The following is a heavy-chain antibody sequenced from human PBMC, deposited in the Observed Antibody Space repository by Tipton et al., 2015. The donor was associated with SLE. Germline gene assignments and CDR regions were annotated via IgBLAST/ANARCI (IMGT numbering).Heavy chain of an antibody. J-gene: IGHJ3*02. CDR1: GFTFSSYG. CDR2: IWYDGTNK. V-gene: IGHV3-33*01. D-gene: IGHD2-21*01. Sequence: SLRLSCAASGFTFSSYGMHWVRQAPGKGLEWVAVIWYDGTNKYYADSVKGRFTISRDNSKNTLSLQMNSLRAEDTAVYYCARPYCGGDCYPEAFDIWGQGTMVTVSS. CDR3: ARPYCGGDCYPEAFDI.